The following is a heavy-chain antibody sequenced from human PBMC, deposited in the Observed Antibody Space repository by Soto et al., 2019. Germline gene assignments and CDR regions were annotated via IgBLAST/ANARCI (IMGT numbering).Heavy chain of an antibody. Sequence: ASVKVSCKASGYTFTSYGISWVRQAPGQGLEWMGWISAYNGNTNYAQKLQGRVTMTTDTSTSTAYMELRSLRSDDTAVYYCARGWVYYYDSSGPFFAYWGQGTLVTVSS. V-gene: IGHV1-18*01. CDR2: ISAYNGNT. J-gene: IGHJ4*02. D-gene: IGHD3-22*01. CDR1: GYTFTSYG. CDR3: ARGWVYYYDSSGPFFAY.